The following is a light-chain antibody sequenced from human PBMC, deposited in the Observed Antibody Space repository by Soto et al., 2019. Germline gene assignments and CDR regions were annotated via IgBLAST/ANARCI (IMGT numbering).Light chain of an antibody. CDR2: GTS. J-gene: IGKJ5*01. CDR3: QQYGSTPPIT. CDR1: QSVSGNY. V-gene: IGKV3-20*01. Sequence: EIVLTQSPGTLSLPAGERATLSCRASQSVSGNYLAWYQQKPGRSPRLLIYGTSNRVTGISDRFSGSGSGTDFTLTISRLEPEDFAVYYCQQYGSTPPITFGQGTRLEIK.